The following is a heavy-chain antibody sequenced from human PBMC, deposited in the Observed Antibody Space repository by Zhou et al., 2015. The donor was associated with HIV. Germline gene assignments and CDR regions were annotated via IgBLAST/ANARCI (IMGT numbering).Heavy chain of an antibody. Sequence: QVHLVQSGTEMKKPRASVKVSCKAAGYSFTDYYIHWVRQAPGQRLEWMGWIKPNSGVPRYAQKFEGRVTMTTDTSISTVYMDLTSLTSDDTALYYCARDPDVAINDLDFWGQGTLVTVSS. D-gene: IGHD2-15*01. CDR1: GYSFTDYY. CDR3: ARDPDVAINDLDF. J-gene: IGHJ4*02. CDR2: IKPNSGVP. V-gene: IGHV1-2*02.